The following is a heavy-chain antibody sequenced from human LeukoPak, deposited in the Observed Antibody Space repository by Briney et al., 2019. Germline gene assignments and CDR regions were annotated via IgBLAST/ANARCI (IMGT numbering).Heavy chain of an antibody. J-gene: IGHJ4*01. V-gene: IGHV4-34*01. D-gene: IGHD1-7*01. CDR3: ADELS. CDR2: INHSGST. Sequence: SETLSLTCGVYGGSFSGYYWSWIRQPPGKGLEWIGEINHSGSTNYNPSLKSRVTISVDTSKNQFSLKLSSVTAADTAVYYCADELSWGHGTLVTVSS. CDR1: GGSFSGYY.